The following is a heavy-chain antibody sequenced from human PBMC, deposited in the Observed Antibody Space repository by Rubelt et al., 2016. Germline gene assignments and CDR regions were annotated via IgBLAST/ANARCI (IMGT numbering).Heavy chain of an antibody. J-gene: IGHJ4*02. CDR3: ARGRYSSAYYFDY. CDR1: GGSFSGYY. V-gene: IGHV4-34*01. D-gene: IGHD6-25*01. CDR2: INHSGST. Sequence: QVQLQQWGAGLLKPSETLSLTCAVYGGSFSGYYWSWIRQPPGKGLEWIGEINHSGSTNYNPSLKSRVTISVYSSKNHVSLKLSSVTAADTAVYYCARGRYSSAYYFDYWGQGTLVTVSS.